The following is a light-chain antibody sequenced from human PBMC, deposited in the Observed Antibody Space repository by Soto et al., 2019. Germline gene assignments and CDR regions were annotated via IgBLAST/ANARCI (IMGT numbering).Light chain of an antibody. V-gene: IGLV2-14*03. CDR1: SNDVGGYNY. CDR2: DVS. CDR3: SSYTLSTTGV. J-gene: IGLJ7*01. Sequence: QSALTQPASVSGSPGQSITISCTGTSNDVGGYNYVSWYQQHPDKAPKLIIYDVSNRPSGVSNRLSGSKSGNTASLTISGLLAEDEADYYCSSYTLSTTGVFGSGTQLTVL.